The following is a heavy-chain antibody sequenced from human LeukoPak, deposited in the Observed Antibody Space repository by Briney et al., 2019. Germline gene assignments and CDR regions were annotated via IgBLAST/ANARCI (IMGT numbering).Heavy chain of an antibody. CDR2: ISFSDEST. J-gene: IGHJ4*02. CDR3: AKYGSGTYYNGLH. Sequence: GGSLRLSCAASEFTFSNYAMTWVRQAPGKGLQWVSIISFSDESTYYADSVKGRFTISRDSSKSTVYLQMNSLKDEDTAVYYCAKYGSGTYYNGLHWGQGTLVTVSS. CDR1: EFTFSNYA. V-gene: IGHV3-23*01. D-gene: IGHD3-10*01.